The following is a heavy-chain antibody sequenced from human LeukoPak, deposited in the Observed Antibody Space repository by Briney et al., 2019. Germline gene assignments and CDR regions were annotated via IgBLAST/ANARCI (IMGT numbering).Heavy chain of an antibody. D-gene: IGHD2-15*01. V-gene: IGHV3-64D*09. CDR2: ISDSGGST. CDR3: VRGYSFGPYGMDV. J-gene: IGHJ6*02. CDR1: GFXLSSYA. Sequence: GGSLRLSCSASGFXLSSYAIHWVRQAPGKGREYVSAISDSGGSTYYADSVKGRYTISRDNSKNTLYLQMSSLRAEDTAVYFCVRGYSFGPYGMDVWGQGTTVTVSS.